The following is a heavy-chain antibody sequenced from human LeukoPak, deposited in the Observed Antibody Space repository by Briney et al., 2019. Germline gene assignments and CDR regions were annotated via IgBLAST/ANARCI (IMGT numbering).Heavy chain of an antibody. J-gene: IGHJ6*03. D-gene: IGHD3-3*01. CDR2: ISASRGIT. Sequence: GGSLGLSCAASGFNYSSYTMNWVRQAPGMGLEWLSYISASRGITYYADSVKGRFTISRDNAKNSLYLQMNSLRAEDTAVYYCVRGSLASGVVVYYYYYLDVWGKGTTVTVSS. CDR3: VRGSLASGVVVYYYYYLDV. CDR1: GFNYSSYT. V-gene: IGHV3-48*01.